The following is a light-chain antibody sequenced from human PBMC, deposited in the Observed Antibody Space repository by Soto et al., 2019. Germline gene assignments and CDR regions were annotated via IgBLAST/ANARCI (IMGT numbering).Light chain of an antibody. CDR1: QSISSW. Sequence: DIQMTQSPSTLSASVGDRVTITGRASQSISSWLAWYQQKPGKAPKLLIYKASSLESGVPSRFSGSGSGTEFTLTISSLHPYDFATYYCQKYNSYWTFGQGTKVEIK. V-gene: IGKV1-5*03. CDR3: QKYNSYWT. CDR2: KAS. J-gene: IGKJ1*01.